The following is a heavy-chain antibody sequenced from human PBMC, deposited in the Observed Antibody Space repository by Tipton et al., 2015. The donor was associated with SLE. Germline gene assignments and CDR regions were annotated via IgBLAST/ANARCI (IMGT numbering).Heavy chain of an antibody. CDR1: GYTFTNYD. CDR3: ARIPSGLYFFDY. D-gene: IGHD6-19*01. J-gene: IGHJ4*02. Sequence: QVQLVQSGAEVKKPGASVKVSCKASGYTFTNYDINWVRQATGQGLEWMGWMNPNSGNTGYPQKFQGRVTMTRNTSISTAYMEVSSLGSEDTAVYYCARIPSGLYFFDYWGLGTLVTVSS. CDR2: MNPNSGNT. V-gene: IGHV1-8*02.